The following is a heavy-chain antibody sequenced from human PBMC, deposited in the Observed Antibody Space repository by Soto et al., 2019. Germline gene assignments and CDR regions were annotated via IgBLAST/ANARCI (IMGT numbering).Heavy chain of an antibody. CDR1: GFTFSSYA. CDR2: ISYDGSNK. D-gene: IGHD2-2*01. V-gene: IGHV3-30-3*01. Sequence: QVQLVESGGGVVQPGRSLRLSCAASGFTFSSYAMHWVRQAPGKGLEWVAVISYDGSNKYYADSVKGRFTISRDNSKNTLYLQMNSLRTEDTAVYYCARDRSWENIVVSVDYWGQGTLVTVSS. CDR3: ARDRSWENIVVSVDY. J-gene: IGHJ4*02.